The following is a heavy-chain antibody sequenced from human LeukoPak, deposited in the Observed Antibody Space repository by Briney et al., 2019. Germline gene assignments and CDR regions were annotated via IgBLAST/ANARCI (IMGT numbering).Heavy chain of an antibody. CDR3: AKDPIVLMVYASFFDY. Sequence: SQTLSLTCTVSGGSISSGGYYWGWIRQPPGKGLEWIGSIYYSGSTYYNPSLKSRVTMSVDTSKNQFSLKLSSVTAADTAVYYCAKDPIVLMVYASFFDYWGQGTLVTVSS. D-gene: IGHD2-8*01. V-gene: IGHV4-39*07. CDR2: IYYSGST. J-gene: IGHJ4*02. CDR1: GGSISSGGYY.